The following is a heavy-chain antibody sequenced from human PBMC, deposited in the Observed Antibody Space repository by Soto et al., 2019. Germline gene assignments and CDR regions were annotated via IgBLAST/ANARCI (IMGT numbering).Heavy chain of an antibody. D-gene: IGHD3-3*01. V-gene: IGHV4-59*12. CDR3: ARVRDWFDP. Sequence: SETLSLTCTVSGGSISSYYWSWIRQPPGKGLEWIGYIYYSGSTNYNPSLKSRVTISVDTSKNQFSLRPSSVTAADTAVYYCARVRDWFDPWGQGTLVTVSS. CDR2: IYYSGST. CDR1: GGSISSYY. J-gene: IGHJ5*02.